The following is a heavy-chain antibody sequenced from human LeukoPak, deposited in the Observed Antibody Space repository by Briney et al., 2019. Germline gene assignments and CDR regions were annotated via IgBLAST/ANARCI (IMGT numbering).Heavy chain of an antibody. CDR2: IYSGGSS. Sequence: GGSLRLSCAASAFSVSSNYIIWVRQAPGKELEWVSVIYSGGSSYYADSVKGRFTISRDKSTNTVYLQMNSLSAEDTAIYYCARVASTSPYFYGMDVWGQGTTVTVSS. J-gene: IGHJ6*02. CDR3: ARVASTSPYFYGMDV. CDR1: AFSVSSNY. V-gene: IGHV3-53*01.